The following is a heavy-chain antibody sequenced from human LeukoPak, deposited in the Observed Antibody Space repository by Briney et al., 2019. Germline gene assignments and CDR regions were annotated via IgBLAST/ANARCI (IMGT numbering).Heavy chain of an antibody. CDR2: ISASGRS. V-gene: IGHV4-61*02. CDR1: GGSISSGDYY. J-gene: IGHJ4*02. Sequence: SQTPSLTCTVSGGSISSGDYYWSWIRQPAGKGLGWIGRISASGRSNYNPSLKSRLTISIDTFKNQFSLMLSSVTATDTAVYYCAREFDSWGQGTLVTVSS. CDR3: AREFDS.